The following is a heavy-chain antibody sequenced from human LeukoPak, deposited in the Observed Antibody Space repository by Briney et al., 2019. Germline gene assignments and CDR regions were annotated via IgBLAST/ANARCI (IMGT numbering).Heavy chain of an antibody. V-gene: IGHV4-38-2*02. Sequence: SETLSLTCTVSGYSISSGHYWAWIRPSPEKGLECIATMFHSGSTYYNPSLKSRVTTSVDTSKNEFSLNLSSVTAADTAVYYCARGAAAVYWGQGTLVTVSS. CDR1: GYSISSGHY. D-gene: IGHD6-13*01. J-gene: IGHJ4*02. CDR2: MFHSGST. CDR3: ARGAAAVY.